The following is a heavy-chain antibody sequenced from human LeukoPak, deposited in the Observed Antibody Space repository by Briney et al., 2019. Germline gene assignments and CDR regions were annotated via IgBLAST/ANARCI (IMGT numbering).Heavy chain of an antibody. D-gene: IGHD2-15*01. CDR2: INHSGST. CDR1: GGSFSGYY. CDR3: ARGIPYCSGGSCYRSTYYYYGMDV. J-gene: IGHJ6*02. V-gene: IGHV4-34*01. Sequence: SETLSLTCAVYGGSFSGYYWSWIRQPPGKGLEWIGEINHSGSTNYNPSLKSRVTISVDTSKNQFSLKLSSVTAADTAVYYCARGIPYCSGGSCYRSTYYYYGMDVWGQGTTVTVSS.